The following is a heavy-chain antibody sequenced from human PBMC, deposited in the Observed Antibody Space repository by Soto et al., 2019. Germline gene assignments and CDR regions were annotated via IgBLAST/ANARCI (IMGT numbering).Heavy chain of an antibody. Sequence: SETLSLTCTVSGGSTTAYYLNWIRQPPGQGLEWIGYISYSGSTNYNPSLKSRVTISVDTSKNQFSLKLSSVTAADTAVYYCARARRGYYYYYGMDVWGQGTTVTVSS. J-gene: IGHJ6*02. CDR3: ARARRGYYYYYGMDV. D-gene: IGHD3-10*01. CDR1: GGSTTAYY. CDR2: ISYSGST. V-gene: IGHV4-59*01.